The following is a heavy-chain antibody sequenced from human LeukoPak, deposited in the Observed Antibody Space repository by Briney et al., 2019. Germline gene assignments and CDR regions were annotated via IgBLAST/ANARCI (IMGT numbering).Heavy chain of an antibody. V-gene: IGHV4-34*01. D-gene: IGHD6-13*01. Sequence: PSETLSLTCAVYGESFSGYFWNWIRQPPGKGLEWIGEINHSGSTSNHNPSLKSRVTMSVDTSKNQFSLKLSSVTAADTAVYYCARDGRHSSSWVYWGQGTLVTVSS. CDR2: INHSGSTS. J-gene: IGHJ4*02. CDR3: ARDGRHSSSWVY. CDR1: GESFSGYF.